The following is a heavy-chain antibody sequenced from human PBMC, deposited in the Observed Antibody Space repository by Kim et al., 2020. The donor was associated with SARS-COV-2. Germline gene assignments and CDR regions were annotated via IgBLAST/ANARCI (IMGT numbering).Heavy chain of an antibody. CDR2: IIPIFGTA. D-gene: IGHD3-3*01. J-gene: IGHJ6*02. CDR3: ARGRITRSWGMDV. Sequence: SVKVSCKASGGTFSSYTINWVRQAPGQGLEWMGGIIPIFGTANYAQKFQGRVTITADESTSTAYMELSSLRSEDTAVYYCARGRITRSWGMDVWGQGTTVTVSS. V-gene: IGHV1-69*13. CDR1: GGTFSSYT.